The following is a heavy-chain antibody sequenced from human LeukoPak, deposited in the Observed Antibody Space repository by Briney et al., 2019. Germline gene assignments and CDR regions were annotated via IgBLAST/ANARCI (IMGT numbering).Heavy chain of an antibody. V-gene: IGHV4-61*02. CDR2: VYATGST. CDR3: ARLAPYRSGPHFDY. D-gene: IGHD6-19*01. J-gene: IGHJ4*02. Sequence: PSETLSLTCTVSGGSISTGREYWSWIRQPAGKGLEWIGRVYATGSTNYSPSLKSRATISLDPSKNQFSLKLSSVTAADTAMYYCARLAPYRSGPHFDYWGQGILVTVSS. CDR1: GGSISTGREY.